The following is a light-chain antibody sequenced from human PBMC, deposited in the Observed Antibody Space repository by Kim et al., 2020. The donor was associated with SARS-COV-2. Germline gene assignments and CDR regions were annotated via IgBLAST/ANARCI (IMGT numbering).Light chain of an antibody. CDR2: RAS. CDR1: HNVGTN. Sequence: LTQSPATLSLSPGDRATLSCRASHNVGTNMAWYQQKSGQAPRVLIYRASNRDTDIPARISGSGSGTEFTLTISSLQSEDFAVYFCQQFNEWPLTFGGGTKVDIK. CDR3: QQFNEWPLT. J-gene: IGKJ4*01. V-gene: IGKV3-15*01.